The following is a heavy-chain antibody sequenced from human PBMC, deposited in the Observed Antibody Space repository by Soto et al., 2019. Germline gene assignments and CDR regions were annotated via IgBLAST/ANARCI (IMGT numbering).Heavy chain of an antibody. D-gene: IGHD3-3*01. CDR2: IYPSDSDT. CDR1: GYSFSTSW. V-gene: IGHV5-51*01. CDR3: ATRAEYYDFWSGSSGA. Sequence: LGESLRISCNGSGYSFSTSWIGWVRQMSGKGLEWMGTIYPSDSDTRYSPSFQGQVIISADKSTSTAYLQWRSLKASDTAMYYCATRAEYYDFWSGSSGAWGHGTLVTVSS. J-gene: IGHJ5*01.